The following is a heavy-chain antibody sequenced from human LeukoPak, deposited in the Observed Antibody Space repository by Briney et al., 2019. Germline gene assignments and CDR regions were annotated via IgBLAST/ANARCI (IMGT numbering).Heavy chain of an antibody. CDR3: ARTIVVVTADYFDY. D-gene: IGHD2-21*02. J-gene: IGHJ4*02. V-gene: IGHV1-18*01. CDR1: GYTFTSYG. Sequence: GASVKVSCKASGYTFTSYGISWVRQAPGQGLEWMGWISAYNGNTNYALKLQGRVTMTTDTSTSTVYMELRSLRSDDTAVYYCARTIVVVTADYFDYWGQGTLVTVST. CDR2: ISAYNGNT.